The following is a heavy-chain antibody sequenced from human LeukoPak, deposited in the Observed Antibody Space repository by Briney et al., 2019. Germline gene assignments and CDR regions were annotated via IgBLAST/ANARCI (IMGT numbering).Heavy chain of an antibody. Sequence: SGTLSLTCTVSGGSISSYYWSWIRQPAGKGLEWIGRIYTSGSTNYNPSLKSRVTMSVDTSKNQFSLKLSSVTAADTAVYYCAREPTPGIAVAGTLDYWGQGTLVTVSS. V-gene: IGHV4-4*07. D-gene: IGHD6-19*01. J-gene: IGHJ4*02. CDR2: IYTSGST. CDR1: GGSISSYY. CDR3: AREPTPGIAVAGTLDY.